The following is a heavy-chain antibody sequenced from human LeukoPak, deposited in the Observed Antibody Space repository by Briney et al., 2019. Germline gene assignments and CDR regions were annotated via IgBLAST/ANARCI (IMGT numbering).Heavy chain of an antibody. Sequence: GGSLRLSCAASGFTFSSYAMSWVRQAPGRGLEWVSAISGSGGSTYYADSVKGRFTISRDNSKNTLYLQMNSLRAEDTAVYYCAKAEDWYSCYFDYWGQGTLVTVSS. CDR2: ISGSGGST. CDR3: AKAEDWYSCYFDY. CDR1: GFTFSSYA. D-gene: IGHD3-9*01. V-gene: IGHV3-23*01. J-gene: IGHJ4*02.